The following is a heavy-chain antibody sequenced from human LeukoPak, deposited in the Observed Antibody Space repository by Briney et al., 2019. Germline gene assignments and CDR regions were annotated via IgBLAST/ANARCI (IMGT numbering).Heavy chain of an antibody. J-gene: IGHJ4*02. V-gene: IGHV3-23*01. D-gene: IGHD3-22*01. CDR2: ISGSGGST. CDR1: GFTFSSYA. CDR3: ARDCYDSSGIFDY. Sequence: GGSLRLSCAASGFTFSSYAMSRVRQAPGKGLEWVSAISGSGGSTYYADSVKGRFTISRDNSKNTLYLQMNSLRAEDTAVYYCARDCYDSSGIFDYWGQGTLVTVSP.